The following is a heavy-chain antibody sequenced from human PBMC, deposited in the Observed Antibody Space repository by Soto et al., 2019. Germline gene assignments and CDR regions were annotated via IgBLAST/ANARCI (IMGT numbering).Heavy chain of an antibody. D-gene: IGHD4-17*01. J-gene: IGHJ4*02. V-gene: IGHV3-30-3*01. CDR3: AREKYGDYSHYFDY. Sequence: SGGSLRLSCAASGFTFSSYAMHWVRQAPGKGLEWVAVISYDGSNKYYADSVKGRFTISRDNSKNTLYLQMNSLRAEDTAVYYCAREKYGDYSHYFDYWGQGTLVTVSS. CDR1: GFTFSSYA. CDR2: ISYDGSNK.